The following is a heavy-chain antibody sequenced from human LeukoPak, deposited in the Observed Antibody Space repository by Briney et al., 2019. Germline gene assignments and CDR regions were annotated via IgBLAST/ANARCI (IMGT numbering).Heavy chain of an antibody. CDR3: AGTAYYYDSSGEPAAFDI. D-gene: IGHD3-22*01. V-gene: IGHV5-51*01. CDR1: GYSFTSYW. CDR2: IYPGDSDT. J-gene: IGHJ3*02. Sequence: GESLKISCKGSGYSFTSYWIGWERQMPGKGLEWMGIIYPGDSDTRYSPSFQGQVTISADKSISTAYLQWSSLKASDTAMYYCAGTAYYYDSSGEPAAFDIWGQGTMVTVSS.